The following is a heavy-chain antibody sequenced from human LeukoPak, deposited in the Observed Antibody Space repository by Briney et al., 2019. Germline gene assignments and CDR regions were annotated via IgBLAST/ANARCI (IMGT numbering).Heavy chain of an antibody. V-gene: IGHV4-59*01. D-gene: IGHD2-21*02. J-gene: IGHJ4*02. Sequence: SETLSLTCTVSGGSISSYYWSWIQQPPGKGLEWIGYIYYSGSTKYNSSLKSRVTISVDTSKNQFSLKLGSVTAADTAVYYCARGACGGDCYLVWGQGALVTVSS. CDR3: ARGACGGDCYLV. CDR2: IYYSGST. CDR1: GGSISSYY.